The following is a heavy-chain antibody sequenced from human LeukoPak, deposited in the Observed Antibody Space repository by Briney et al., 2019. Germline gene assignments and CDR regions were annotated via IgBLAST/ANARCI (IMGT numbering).Heavy chain of an antibody. V-gene: IGHV3-9*03. CDR2: INWNSGSK. CDR3: ASLSNVRPNTAMEDVDY. D-gene: IGHD5-18*01. Sequence: GGSLRLSCAASGFTFDDYAMHWVRQAPGKGLEWVSGINWNSGSKVYADSVKGRFTISRDNAKNSLYLQMNSLRAEDMALYYCASLSNVRPNTAMEDVDYWGQGTLVTVSS. J-gene: IGHJ4*02. CDR1: GFTFDDYA.